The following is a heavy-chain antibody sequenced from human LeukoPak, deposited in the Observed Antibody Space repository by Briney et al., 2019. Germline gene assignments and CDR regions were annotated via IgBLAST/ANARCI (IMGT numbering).Heavy chain of an antibody. J-gene: IGHJ4*02. D-gene: IGHD3-3*01. V-gene: IGHV4-61*02. Sequence: SETLSLTCTVSGGSISSGSYYWSWIRQPAGKGLEWIGRIYTSGSTNYNPSLKSRVTISVDTSKNQFSLKLSSVTAADTAAYYCARDLPYYDFWSGGSDYWGQGTLVTVSS. CDR3: ARDLPYYDFWSGGSDY. CDR2: IYTSGST. CDR1: GGSISSGSYY.